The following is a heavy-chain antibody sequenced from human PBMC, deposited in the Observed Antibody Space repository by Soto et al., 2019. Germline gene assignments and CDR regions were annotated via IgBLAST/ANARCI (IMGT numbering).Heavy chain of an antibody. D-gene: IGHD3-22*01. V-gene: IGHV5-51*01. Sequence: GESLKISCKGSGYSFTSYWIGWVRQMPGKGLEWMGIIYPGDSDTRYSPSFQGQVTISADKSISTAYLQWSSLKASDTAMYYCARPRDSSASPLAFDIWGQGTMVTVSS. J-gene: IGHJ3*02. CDR2: IYPGDSDT. CDR1: GYSFTSYW. CDR3: ARPRDSSASPLAFDI.